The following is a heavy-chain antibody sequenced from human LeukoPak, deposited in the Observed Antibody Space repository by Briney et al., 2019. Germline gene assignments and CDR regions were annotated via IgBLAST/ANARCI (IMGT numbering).Heavy chain of an antibody. Sequence: PSETLSLTCTVSGGSISSYYWSWIRQPPGKGLEWIGYIYYSGSTNYNPSLKSRVTISVDTSKNQFSLKLSPVTAADTAVYYCARQDRGVMRWSDAFDIWGQGTMVTVSS. CDR3: ARQDRGVMRWSDAFDI. D-gene: IGHD3-10*01. V-gene: IGHV4-59*08. J-gene: IGHJ3*02. CDR1: GGSISSYY. CDR2: IYYSGST.